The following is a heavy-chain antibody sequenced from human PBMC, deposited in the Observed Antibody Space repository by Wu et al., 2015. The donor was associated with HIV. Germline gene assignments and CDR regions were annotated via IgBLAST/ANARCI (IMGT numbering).Heavy chain of an antibody. CDR1: GGTFSSYV. D-gene: IGHD6-19*01. Sequence: QVQLVQSGAEVKKPGSSVKVSCKGSGGTFSSYVTSWVRQAPGQRLEWMGSIIPLFRTANYSQRFQGRLTITTDESMATAYMDLSSLRSDDTAIYYCAKTYARGWGYSSALDFFDNWGQWNAGHRLL. CDR2: IIPLFRTA. J-gene: IGHJ4*02. CDR3: AKTYARGWGYSSALDFFDN. V-gene: IGHV1-69*05.